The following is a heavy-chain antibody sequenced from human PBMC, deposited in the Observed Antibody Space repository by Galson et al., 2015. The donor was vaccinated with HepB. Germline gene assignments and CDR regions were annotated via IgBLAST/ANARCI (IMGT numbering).Heavy chain of an antibody. CDR1: GFSFSNYA. CDR2: IPYDGSFK. V-gene: IGHV3-30*18. J-gene: IGHJ5*02. D-gene: IGHD3-22*01. Sequence: SLRLSCASSGFSFSNYAIHWVRQAPGKGLEWMAVIPYDGSFKYYSNSVKGRFTVSRDPSRSILYLQMNSLRVDDTAVYYCAKGGPGRITKMINRSLGFDPWGPGTLVIVSS. CDR3: AKGGPGRITKMINRSLGFDP.